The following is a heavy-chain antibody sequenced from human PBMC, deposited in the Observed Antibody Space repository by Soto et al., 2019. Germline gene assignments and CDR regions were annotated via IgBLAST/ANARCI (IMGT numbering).Heavy chain of an antibody. J-gene: IGHJ4*02. CDR3: EVTTGY. D-gene: IGHD1-1*01. V-gene: IGHV1-8*02. CDR1: GYTFTDYD. CDR2: MSPDSGNT. Sequence: APVKVSCKPSGYTFTDYDINWVRQAAGQGLEYMGWMSPDSGNTGYSQQFQGRVTMTSNTSTSTAYMELSSLTSEDTAVYYCEVTTGYWGQGTMVTVSS.